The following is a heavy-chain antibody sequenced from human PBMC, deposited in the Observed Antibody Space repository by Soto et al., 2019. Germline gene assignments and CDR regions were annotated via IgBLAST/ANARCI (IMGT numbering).Heavy chain of an antibody. D-gene: IGHD3-3*01. CDR2: IYHSGST. CDR1: GYSISSGYY. CDR3: ARVTMPANWFDP. Sequence: TSETLSLTCAVSGYSISSGYYWGWIRQPPGKGLEWIGSIYHSGSTYYNPSLKSRVTISVDTSKNQFSLKLSSVTPADTAVYYCARVTMPANWFDPFRQGTLVAVSS. J-gene: IGHJ5*02. V-gene: IGHV4-38-2*01.